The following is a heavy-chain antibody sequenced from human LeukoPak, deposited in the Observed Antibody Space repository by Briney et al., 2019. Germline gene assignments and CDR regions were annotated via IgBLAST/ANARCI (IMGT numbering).Heavy chain of an antibody. V-gene: IGHV3-7*01. D-gene: IGHD3-3*01. CDR2: IKQDGSEK. CDR3: AGGSGWLIDY. Sequence: GGSLRLSCAACGFTFRSYWMNWVRQAPDKGLEWVANIKQDGSEKNYVDSVKGRFTISRDNAKNSLFLQMNSLRAEDTAVYYCAGGSGWLIDYWGQGALVTVSS. J-gene: IGHJ4*02. CDR1: GFTFRSYW.